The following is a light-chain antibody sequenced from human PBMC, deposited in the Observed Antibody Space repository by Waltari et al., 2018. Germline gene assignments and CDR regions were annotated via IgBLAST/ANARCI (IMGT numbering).Light chain of an antibody. CDR2: EVN. CDR3: CSYAGTPRVV. J-gene: IGLJ2*01. CDR1: NNDIGSYNL. Sequence: QSALTQPASVSGSPGQSLTISCTGTNNDIGSYNLVPWYQQHPGKAPKVIIFEVNKRPSGVSNRFSGSKSGNTASLTVSGLHPEDEADYYCCSYAGTPRVVFGGGTKLTVL. V-gene: IGLV2-23*02.